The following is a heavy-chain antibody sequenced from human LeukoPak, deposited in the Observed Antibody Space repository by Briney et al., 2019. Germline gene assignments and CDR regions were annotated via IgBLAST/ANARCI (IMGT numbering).Heavy chain of an antibody. CDR3: ARDAAAAGTWWFDP. V-gene: IGHV3-48*03. CDR2: ISSSGSTI. J-gene: IGHJ5*02. CDR1: GFTFSSYE. D-gene: IGHD6-13*01. Sequence: GGSLRLSCAASGFTFSSYEMNWVRQAPGKGLKWVSYISSSGSTIYYADSVKGRFTISRDNARNSLYLQMNSLRAEDTAVYYCARDAAAAGTWWFDPWGQGILVTVSS.